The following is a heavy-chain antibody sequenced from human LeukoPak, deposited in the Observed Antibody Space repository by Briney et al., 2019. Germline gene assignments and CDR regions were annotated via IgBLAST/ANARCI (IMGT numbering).Heavy chain of an antibody. J-gene: IGHJ4*02. D-gene: IGHD2-21*02. CDR3: ARGGVTTFDY. CDR2: IYYSGST. CDR1: GGSISSYY. V-gene: IGHV4-59*01. Sequence: SETLSLTCTVSGGSISSYYWSWIRQPPGKGLEWIGYIYYSGSTNYNPSLKSRVTISVDTAKKQVFLKLSSVTAADTAVYYCARGGVTTFDYWGQGTLVTVSS.